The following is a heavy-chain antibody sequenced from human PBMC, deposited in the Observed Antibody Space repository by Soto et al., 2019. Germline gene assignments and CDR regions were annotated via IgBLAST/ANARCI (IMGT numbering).Heavy chain of an antibody. CDR1: GFTFNGPA. Sequence: EVQLVESGGGLVQPGGSVKLSCAASGFTFNGPAIHWVRQASGKGLEWVGRIRNKANSYATVYAASMKGRFTISRDDSTNTAYLQMNILKAEDSAVYYCSTAYVWGQGTLVTVPS. CDR2: IRNKANSYAT. V-gene: IGHV3-73*01. D-gene: IGHD3-16*01. CDR3: STAYV. J-gene: IGHJ4*02.